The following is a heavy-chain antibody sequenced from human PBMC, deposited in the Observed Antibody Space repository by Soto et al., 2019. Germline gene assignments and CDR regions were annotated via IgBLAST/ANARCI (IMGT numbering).Heavy chain of an antibody. D-gene: IGHD2-8*01. CDR2: INAGNGNT. J-gene: IGHJ4*02. Sequence: ASVKVSCKASGYTFTSYVIHWVRQAPGQRLEWMGWINAGNGNTKYSQKFQGRVTITRDTSASTAYMELSSLISEDTAMYYCASDRCTNGVCYTRSFDYWGQGTLVTVSS. CDR1: GYTFTSYV. V-gene: IGHV1-3*01. CDR3: ASDRCTNGVCYTRSFDY.